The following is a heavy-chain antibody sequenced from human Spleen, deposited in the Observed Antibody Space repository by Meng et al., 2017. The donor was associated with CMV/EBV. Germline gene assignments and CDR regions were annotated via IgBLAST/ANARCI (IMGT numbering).Heavy chain of an antibody. Sequence: VSVVGSGGGVVQPGKSLSRSCSASGFTFSSYAMHLVRQAPGKGLEWVAVISYDGSNKYYADSVKGRFTISRDNSKNTLYLQMNSLRAEDTAVYYCARGHYDSSGLFDYWGQGTLVTVSS. V-gene: IGHV3-30-3*01. CDR1: GFTFSSYA. D-gene: IGHD3-22*01. CDR3: ARGHYDSSGLFDY. J-gene: IGHJ4*02. CDR2: ISYDGSNK.